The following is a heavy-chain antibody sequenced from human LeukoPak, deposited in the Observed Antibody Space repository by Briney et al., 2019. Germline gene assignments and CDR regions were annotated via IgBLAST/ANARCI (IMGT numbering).Heavy chain of an antibody. CDR1: GYTFTGYY. V-gene: IGHV1-2*02. Sequence: ASVKVSCKASGYTFTGYYMHWVRQAPGQGLEWMGWINPNSGGTNYAQKFQGRVTMTRDTSISTAYMELSRLRSDDTAVYYCARDPMVRDYYFDYWGQGTLVTVSS. CDR3: ARDPMVRDYYFDY. CDR2: INPNSGGT. D-gene: IGHD3-10*01. J-gene: IGHJ4*02.